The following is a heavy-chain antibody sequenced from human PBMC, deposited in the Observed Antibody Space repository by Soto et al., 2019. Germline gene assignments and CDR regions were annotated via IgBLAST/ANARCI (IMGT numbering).Heavy chain of an antibody. CDR3: ARTGVAGTPVVYYGMDV. Sequence: GGSLRLSCAASGFTFSSYGMHWVRQAPGKGLEWVAVIWYDGSNKYYADSVKGRFTISRDNSKNTLYLQMNSLRAEDTAVYYCARTGVAGTPVVYYGMDVWGQGTTVTVSS. CDR1: GFTFSSYG. V-gene: IGHV3-33*01. J-gene: IGHJ6*02. D-gene: IGHD6-19*01. CDR2: IWYDGSNK.